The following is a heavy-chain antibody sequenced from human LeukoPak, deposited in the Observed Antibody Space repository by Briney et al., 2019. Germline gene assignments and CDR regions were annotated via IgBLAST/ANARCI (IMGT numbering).Heavy chain of an antibody. J-gene: IGHJ4*02. V-gene: IGHV1-24*01. D-gene: IGHD1-20*01. Sequence: GASVKVSCKVSGYTLINLSMHWVRQAPGKGLEWMGSSDPHQTNYARNFQGRLTMTEDTSADTAYMELSSLRSEDTAVYYCARDPLNNWNDDSDYWGQGTLVTVSS. CDR1: GYTLINLS. CDR2: SDPHQT. CDR3: ARDPLNNWNDDSDY.